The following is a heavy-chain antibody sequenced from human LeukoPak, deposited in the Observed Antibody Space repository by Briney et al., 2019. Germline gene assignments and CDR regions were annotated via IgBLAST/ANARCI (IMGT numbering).Heavy chain of an antibody. CDR3: ARGEAAVVVPVAIPWFDP. CDR1: GGSISSGGYY. Sequence: PSQTLSLTCTVSGGSISSGGYYWSWIRQHPGKGLEWIGYIYYSGSTYYNPSLKSRVTISVDTSKNQFSLKLSSVTATDTAVYYCARGEAAVVVPVAIPWFDPWGQGTLVTVSS. CDR2: IYYSGST. J-gene: IGHJ5*02. D-gene: IGHD2-2*01. V-gene: IGHV4-31*03.